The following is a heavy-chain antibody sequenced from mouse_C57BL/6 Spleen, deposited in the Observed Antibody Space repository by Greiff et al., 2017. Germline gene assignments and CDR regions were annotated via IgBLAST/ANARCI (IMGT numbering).Heavy chain of an antibody. CDR2: IDPANGNT. J-gene: IGHJ2*01. CDR1: GFNIKNTD. V-gene: IGHV14-3*01. Sequence: VQLQQPVAELVRPGASVKLSCTASGFNIKNTDMHWVKQRPEKGLEWIGRIDPANGNTKYAPKFQGKATIAADTSSNTAYLQLSSLTSEDTAIYYCARRGYEGYYFDYWGPGTTLTVSS. CDR3: ARRGYEGYYFDY. D-gene: IGHD2-12*01.